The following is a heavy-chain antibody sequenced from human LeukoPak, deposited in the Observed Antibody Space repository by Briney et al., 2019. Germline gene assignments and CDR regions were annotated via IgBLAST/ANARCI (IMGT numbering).Heavy chain of an antibody. V-gene: IGHV1-8*01. CDR2: MNPNSGNT. J-gene: IGHJ6*03. Sequence: ASVKVSCKASGYTFTSYDINWVRQATGQGLEWMGWMNPNSGNTGYAQKFQGRVTMTRNTSISTAYMELSSLRSEDTAVYYCARGLTVTTFGHYYYYDMDVWGKGTTVTVSS. CDR1: GYTFTSYD. D-gene: IGHD4-17*01. CDR3: ARGLTVTTFGHYYYYDMDV.